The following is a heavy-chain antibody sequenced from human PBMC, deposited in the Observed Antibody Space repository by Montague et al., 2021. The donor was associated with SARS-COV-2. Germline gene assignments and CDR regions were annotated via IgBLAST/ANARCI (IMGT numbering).Heavy chain of an antibody. CDR1: GGSIGPYY. CDR3: ARIAMAATFDS. D-gene: IGHD6-19*01. J-gene: IGHJ4*02. Sequence: SETRSLTCTVSGGSIGPYYWNWIRQPPGKGLEWIGYIYYTGGTKYNPSLKSRVSMSVDTSKNQFSLRLTSVGAADTAVYYCARIAMAATFDSWGQGALVTVSS. V-gene: IGHV4-59*13. CDR2: IYYTGGT.